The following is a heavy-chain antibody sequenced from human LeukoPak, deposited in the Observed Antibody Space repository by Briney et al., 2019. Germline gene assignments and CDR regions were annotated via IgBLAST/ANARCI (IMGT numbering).Heavy chain of an antibody. V-gene: IGHV3-7*01. J-gene: IGHJ3*02. CDR3: ARNRGPWYYHDI. Sequence: GGSLRFSCAASGLTFSGYWMSWVGQVPGKGLEWVANIKQDGSEKYYVDSVKGRFTVSRDNAKNSLYLQMNSLRAEDTVVYYCARNRGPWYYHDIWGQGTMVTVPS. CDR2: IKQDGSEK. CDR1: GLTFSGYW. D-gene: IGHD3-10*01.